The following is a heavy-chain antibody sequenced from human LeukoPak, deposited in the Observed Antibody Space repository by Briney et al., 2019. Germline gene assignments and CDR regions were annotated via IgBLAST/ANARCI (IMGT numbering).Heavy chain of an antibody. CDR2: MNPNSGNT. CDR1: GYTFTSYD. J-gene: IGHJ6*02. D-gene: IGHD2-2*02. Sequence: ASVKVSCKASGYTFTSYDINWVRQATGQGLEWMGWMNPNSGNTGYAQKFQGRVNMTRNTSISTAYMELSSLRSEDTAVYYCARGYCSSTSCYSPGMDVWGQGTTVTVSS. CDR3: ARGYCSSTSCYSPGMDV. V-gene: IGHV1-8*01.